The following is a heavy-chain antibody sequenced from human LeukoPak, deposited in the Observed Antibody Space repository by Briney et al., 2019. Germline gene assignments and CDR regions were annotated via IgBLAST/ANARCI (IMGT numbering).Heavy chain of an antibody. CDR1: GFSFSSYW. J-gene: IGHJ4*02. V-gene: IGHV3-48*04. Sequence: GGSLRLSCAASGFSFSSYWMSWVRQAPGKGLEWVSYISSSSSTIYYADSVKGRFTISRDNAKNSLYLQMNSLRAEDTAVYYCARDVGSERWLQFADYWGQGTLVTVSS. CDR2: ISSSSSTI. D-gene: IGHD5-24*01. CDR3: ARDVGSERWLQFADY.